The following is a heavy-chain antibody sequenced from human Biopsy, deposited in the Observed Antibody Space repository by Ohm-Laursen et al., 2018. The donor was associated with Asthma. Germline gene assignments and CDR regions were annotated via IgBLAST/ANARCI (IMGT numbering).Heavy chain of an antibody. V-gene: IGHV3-7*01. CDR2: IKHDGREK. J-gene: IGHJ1*01. D-gene: IGHD3-3*02. Sequence: SLRLSCAASGFTFGDYRMSWVRQVPGKGLEWVANIKHDGREKNHVDSLKGRFTISRDNAKNSLYLQMNSLRAEDTAVYYCARTFHFWSPYHAEHYQLWGQGTLVTVSS. CDR1: GFTFGDYR. CDR3: ARTFHFWSPYHAEHYQL.